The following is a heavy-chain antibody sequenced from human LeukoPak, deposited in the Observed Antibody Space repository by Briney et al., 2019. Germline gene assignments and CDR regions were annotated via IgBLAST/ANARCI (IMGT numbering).Heavy chain of an antibody. CDR3: ARGLRQYVPAAGF. D-gene: IGHD6-13*01. CDR2: IHHSXST. V-gene: IGHV4-34*01. CDR1: XGXXSXXX. Sequence: SETLSLTCAVYXGXXSXXXSXXXXXXPGXXXXXIXXIHHSXSTNYNPSLKSRITISVDTSKNQFSLKLTSVPAADTAVYYCARGLRQYVPAAGFWGQGTLVTVSS. J-gene: IGHJ4*02.